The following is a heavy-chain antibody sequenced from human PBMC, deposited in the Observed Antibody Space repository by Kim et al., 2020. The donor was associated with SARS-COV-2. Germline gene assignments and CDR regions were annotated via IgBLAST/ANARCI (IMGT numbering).Heavy chain of an antibody. Sequence: GGSLRLSCAASGFTFSSYGMHWVRQAPGKGLEWVAVIWYDGSNKYYADSVKGRFTISRDNSKNTLYLQMNSLRAEDTAVYYCARVHCGGDCYSPFDYWGQGTLVTVSS. D-gene: IGHD2-21*02. V-gene: IGHV3-33*01. CDR2: IWYDGSNK. CDR1: GFTFSSYG. CDR3: ARVHCGGDCYSPFDY. J-gene: IGHJ4*02.